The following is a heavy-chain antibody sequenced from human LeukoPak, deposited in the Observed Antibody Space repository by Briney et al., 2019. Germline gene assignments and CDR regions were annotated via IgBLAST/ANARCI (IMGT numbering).Heavy chain of an antibody. V-gene: IGHV4-59*12. Sequence: SETLSLTCTVSGESISGFYWNWTRQPPGKGLEWIGYIYYSGSTNYNPSLKSRVTISVDTSKNQFSLKLSSVTAADTAVYYCARDVSDYGGNLHYYYGMDVWGQGTTVTVSS. D-gene: IGHD4-23*01. CDR2: IYYSGST. CDR1: GESISGFY. J-gene: IGHJ6*02. CDR3: ARDVSDYGGNLHYYYGMDV.